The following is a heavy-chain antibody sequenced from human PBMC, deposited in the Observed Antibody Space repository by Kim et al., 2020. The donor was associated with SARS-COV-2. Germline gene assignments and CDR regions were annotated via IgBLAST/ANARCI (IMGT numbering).Heavy chain of an antibody. CDR2: IYYSGST. J-gene: IGHJ4*02. Sequence: SETLSLTCTVSGGSISSGGYYWSWIRQHPGKGLEWIGYIYYSGSTYYNPSLKSRVTISVDTSKNQFSLKLSSVTAADTAVYYCASRKPSSWYGGGYSSGWYYFDYWGQGTLVTVSS. CDR3: ASRKPSSWYGGGYSSGWYYFDY. D-gene: IGHD6-19*01. CDR1: GGSISSGGYY. V-gene: IGHV4-31*03.